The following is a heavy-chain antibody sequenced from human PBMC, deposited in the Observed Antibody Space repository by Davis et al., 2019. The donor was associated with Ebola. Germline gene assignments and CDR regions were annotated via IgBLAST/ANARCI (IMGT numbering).Heavy chain of an antibody. CDR3: ARDVSGEYSSGWYYFDY. J-gene: IGHJ4*02. V-gene: IGHV6-1*01. CDR2: TYYRSKWYN. Sequence: HSQTLSLTCAISGDSVSSNSAAWNWIRQSPSRGLEWLGRTYYRSKWYNDYAVSVKSRITINPDTSKNQFSLQLNSVTPEDTAVYYCARDVSGEYSSGWYYFDYWGQGTLVTVSS. CDR1: GDSVSSNSAA. D-gene: IGHD6-19*01.